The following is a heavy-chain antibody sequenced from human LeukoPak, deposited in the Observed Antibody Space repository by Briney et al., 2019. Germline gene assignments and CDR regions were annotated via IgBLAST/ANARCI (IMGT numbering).Heavy chain of an antibody. CDR3: ARHNARDGQLGRFDY. J-gene: IGHJ4*02. D-gene: IGHD6-6*01. Sequence: GESLKISCRGSGYSFTSYWIGWVRQMPGKGLEWMGVIYPGDSDTRYSPSFQGQVTISADKSISTAYLQWSSLKASDTAMYYCARHNARDGQLGRFDYWGQGTLVTVSS. CDR2: IYPGDSDT. V-gene: IGHV5-51*01. CDR1: GYSFTSYW.